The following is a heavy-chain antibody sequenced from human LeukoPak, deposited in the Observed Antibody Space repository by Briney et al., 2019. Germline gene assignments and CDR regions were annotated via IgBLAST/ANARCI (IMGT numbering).Heavy chain of an antibody. V-gene: IGHV4-61*09. Sequence: PSQTLSLTCTVSGGSVSTGSYYWSWIRQPAGRGLEWIGYIHTSGSTNYNPSLKSRVTISVDTSKNQFSLKLSSVTAADTAVYYCARVHRSGSYSVGPIDYWGQGTLVTVSS. CDR2: IHTSGST. D-gene: IGHD3-10*01. CDR3: ARVHRSGSYSVGPIDY. CDR1: GGSVSTGSYY. J-gene: IGHJ4*02.